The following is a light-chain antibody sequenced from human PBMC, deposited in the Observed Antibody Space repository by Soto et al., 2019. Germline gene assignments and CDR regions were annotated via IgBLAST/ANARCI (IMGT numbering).Light chain of an antibody. J-gene: IGKJ5*01. Sequence: DIQLTQSPSFLSASVGDGVTITCRASQGISSYLAWYQQKPGKAPKLLIYAASTLQSGVPSGFSGSGSGTEFTLTISSLQPEDVATYYCQQLNSYPSITFGQGTRLEIK. CDR2: AAS. V-gene: IGKV1-9*01. CDR1: QGISSY. CDR3: QQLNSYPSIT.